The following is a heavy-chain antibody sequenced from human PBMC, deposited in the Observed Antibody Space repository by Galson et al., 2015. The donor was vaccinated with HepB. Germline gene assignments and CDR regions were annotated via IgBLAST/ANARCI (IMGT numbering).Heavy chain of an antibody. V-gene: IGHV1-2*06. J-gene: IGHJ5*02. CDR1: GYTFTGYY. D-gene: IGHD3-10*01. CDR2: INPNSGGT. Sequence: SVKVSCKASGYTFTGYYMHWVRQAPGQGLEWMGRINPNSGGTNYAQKFQGRVTMTRDTSISTAYMELSRLRSDDTAVYYCARDYYGSGNLFDPWGQRTLVTVSS. CDR3: ARDYYGSGNLFDP.